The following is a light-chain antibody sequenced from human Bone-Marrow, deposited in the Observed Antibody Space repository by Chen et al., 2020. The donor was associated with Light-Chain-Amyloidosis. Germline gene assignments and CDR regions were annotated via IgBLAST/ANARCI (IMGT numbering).Light chain of an antibody. J-gene: IGLJ3*02. CDR1: VLAKKY. V-gene: IGLV3-27*01. CDR2: KDS. CDR3: YSAADNNWV. Sequence: SYELTQPSSVSASPGQTARITCSGDVLAKKYARWFQQKPGQAPVLVIYKDSERPSGIPERFSCSSSGTTVTLTISGAQVEDEADYYCYSAADNNWVFGGGTKLTVL.